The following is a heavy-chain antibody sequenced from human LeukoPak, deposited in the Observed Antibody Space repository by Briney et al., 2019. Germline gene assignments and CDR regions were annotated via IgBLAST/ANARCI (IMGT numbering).Heavy chain of an antibody. D-gene: IGHD4-17*01. V-gene: IGHV3-30*02. CDR3: AKDLTTVTTLFDY. Sequence: GGSLRLSCAASGFRFSSYAMHWVRQAPGKGREWVAFIRYDGSNKYYADSVKGRFTISRDNSKNTLYLQMNSLRAEDTAVYYCAKDLTTVTTLFDYWGQGTLVTVSS. J-gene: IGHJ4*02. CDR1: GFRFSSYA. CDR2: IRYDGSNK.